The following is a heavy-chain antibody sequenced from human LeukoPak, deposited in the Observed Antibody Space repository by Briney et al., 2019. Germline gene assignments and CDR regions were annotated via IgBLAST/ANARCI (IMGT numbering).Heavy chain of an antibody. CDR3: VRVERGRYLEY. D-gene: IGHD1-1*01. V-gene: IGHV3-72*01. J-gene: IGHJ4*02. CDR1: GFSFSEHY. CDR2: IRNKANSYTT. Sequence: PGGSLRLSCAASGFSFSEHYMDWVRQAPGKGLEWVGRIRNKANSYTTEYAASVKGRFTISRDDSKNSLYLQMNSLKTEDTAVYYCVRVERGRYLEYWGQGTLVTASS.